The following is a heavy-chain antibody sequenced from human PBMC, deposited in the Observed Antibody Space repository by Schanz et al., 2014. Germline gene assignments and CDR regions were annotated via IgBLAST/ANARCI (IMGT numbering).Heavy chain of an antibody. Sequence: EVQLVESGGGFVQPGGSLRLSCAASGFTFSSYWMHLVRQAPGKGLVWVSRINSDGSTTIYADSVKGRFTISRDNAKNTVYLQMTSLRVEDTAVYYCARGGADSAMAHEYWGRGTLVTVSS. D-gene: IGHD5-18*01. CDR2: INSDGSTT. CDR1: GFTFSSYW. V-gene: IGHV3-74*01. J-gene: IGHJ4*02. CDR3: ARGGADSAMAHEY.